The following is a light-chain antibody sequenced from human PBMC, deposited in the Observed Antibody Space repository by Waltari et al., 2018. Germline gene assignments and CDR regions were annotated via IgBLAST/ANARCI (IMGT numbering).Light chain of an antibody. V-gene: IGKV1-12*01. CDR3: LQAYSFPRT. Sequence: DIQMTQSPSFVSASVGDRVTITCRASQGISSLLAWYQQKPGNAPKLLIYTASTWQSGVPSRFSGSGSGTEFTLIITTLQPEDFATYFCLQAYSFPRTFGQGTKLEIK. CDR2: TAS. J-gene: IGKJ2*01. CDR1: QGISSL.